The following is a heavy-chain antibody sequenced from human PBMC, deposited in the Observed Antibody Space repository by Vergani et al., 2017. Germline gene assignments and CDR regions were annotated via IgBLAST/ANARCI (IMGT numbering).Heavy chain of an antibody. J-gene: IGHJ4*02. Sequence: EVQLLESGGGSAQPGESLRLSCVASGFTFTAHGLNWVRQAPGKGREWVSGISGQNFRTHYADSVKGRFTISRDDSKNTVYLQINSLRAEDTAFSDCADLYGDDGFSPFWGQGTLVTVSS. CDR1: GFTFTAHG. D-gene: IGHD2-21*01. CDR3: ADLYGDDGFSPF. CDR2: ISGQNFRT. V-gene: IGHV3-23*01.